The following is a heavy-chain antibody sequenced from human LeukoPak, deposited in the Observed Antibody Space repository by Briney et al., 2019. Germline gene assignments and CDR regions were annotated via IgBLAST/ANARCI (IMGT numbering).Heavy chain of an antibody. Sequence: GESLKISCKGSGYSFTSHWITWVRQMPGRGLEWMGRIDPSDSYTNYSPSFQGHVTISADKSISTAFLQWSSLKASDTAIYYCARGSGWTDYGGQGTLVTVSS. CDR2: IDPSDSYT. CDR3: ARGSGWTDY. D-gene: IGHD6-19*01. CDR1: GYSFTSHW. V-gene: IGHV5-10-1*01. J-gene: IGHJ4*02.